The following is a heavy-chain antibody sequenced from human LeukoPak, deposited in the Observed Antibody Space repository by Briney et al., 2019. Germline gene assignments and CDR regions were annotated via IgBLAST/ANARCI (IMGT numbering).Heavy chain of an antibody. CDR1: GYTFTNYG. D-gene: IGHD3-22*01. V-gene: IGHV1-18*01. CDR2: ISAYNGNT. J-gene: IGHJ4*02. Sequence: ASVKVSCKTSGYTFTNYGISWVRQAPGLGLEWMGWISAYNGNTNYAQKVQGRVTMTEDTSTDTAYMELSSLRSEDTAVYYCATGVGDYYDSSGYSGFDYWGQGTLVTVSS. CDR3: ATGVGDYYDSSGYSGFDY.